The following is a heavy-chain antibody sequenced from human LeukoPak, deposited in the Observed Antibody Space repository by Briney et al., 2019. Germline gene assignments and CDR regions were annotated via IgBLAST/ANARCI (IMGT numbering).Heavy chain of an antibody. CDR2: ISSSSSNI. V-gene: IGHV3-21*01. CDR3: ARARVVGATALDN. Sequence: GGSLRLSCAAYGFTFSSYSMNWVRQAPGKVLGWAASISSSSSNIYYADSVKGRFTISRDNAKNSLYLQMNSLRAEDTAVYYCARARVVGATALDNWGQGTLVTVSS. J-gene: IGHJ4*02. D-gene: IGHD1-26*01. CDR1: GFTFSSYS.